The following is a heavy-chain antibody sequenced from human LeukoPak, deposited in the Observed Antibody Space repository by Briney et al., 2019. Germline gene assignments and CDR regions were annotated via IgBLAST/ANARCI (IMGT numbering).Heavy chain of an antibody. CDR2: FRGSGVAT. CDR1: GFTFSSYA. J-gene: IGHJ4*02. D-gene: IGHD3-3*01. Sequence: GGSLRLSCAASGFTFSSYAMNWVRQAPGKGLKWVSGFRGSGVATFYADSVKGRFTISRDNSKNTLYLQMNSLRAEDTAVYYCASINHYDFWSGYYHHDYWGQGTLVTVSS. CDR3: ASINHYDFWSGYYHHDY. V-gene: IGHV3-23*01.